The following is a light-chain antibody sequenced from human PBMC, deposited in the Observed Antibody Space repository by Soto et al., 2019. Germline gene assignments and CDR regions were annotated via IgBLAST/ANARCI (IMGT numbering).Light chain of an antibody. V-gene: IGKV3-15*01. CDR2: GAS. CDR1: RTVSNR. Sequence: EILMTQSPDTLSVSPGERVTLSCRASRTVSNRLAWYQHKPGHAPRLLISGASSGATGIPPTFRGSGSGTEFTITVDTLQSEDIAIYFCQQYYHWPVTFGGGTKVEIK. CDR3: QQYYHWPVT. J-gene: IGKJ4*01.